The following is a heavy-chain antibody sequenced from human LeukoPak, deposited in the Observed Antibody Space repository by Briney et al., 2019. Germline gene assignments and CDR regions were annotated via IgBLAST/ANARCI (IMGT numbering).Heavy chain of an antibody. D-gene: IGHD3-3*01. V-gene: IGHV4-4*07. CDR3: AREGPITIFGVVKFMDV. J-gene: IGHJ6*03. Sequence: SETLSLTCTVSGGSISSYYWSWIRQPAGKGLEWIGRIYTSGSTNYNPSLKSRVTISVDKSKNQFSLKLSSVTAADTAVYYCAREGPITIFGVVKFMDVWGKGTTVTLSS. CDR1: GGSISSYY. CDR2: IYTSGST.